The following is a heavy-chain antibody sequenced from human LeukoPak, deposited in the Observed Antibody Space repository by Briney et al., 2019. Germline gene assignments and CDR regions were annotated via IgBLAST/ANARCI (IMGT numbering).Heavy chain of an antibody. CDR2: IYYTGSS. J-gene: IGHJ6*03. CDR1: GGSISTYF. Sequence: PSETLSLTCTVSGGSISTYFWSWIRQPPGKGLEWIGYIYYTGSSNYNPSLKCRVTMSVDTSKNQFSLKLTSVTAADTAVYYCARGGYYSYYYLDVWGKGTTVTVSS. CDR3: ARGGYYSYYYLDV. V-gene: IGHV4-59*01.